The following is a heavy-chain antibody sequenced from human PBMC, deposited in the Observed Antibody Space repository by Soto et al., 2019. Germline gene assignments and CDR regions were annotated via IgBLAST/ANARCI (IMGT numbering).Heavy chain of an antibody. V-gene: IGHV4-59*01. CDR3: ARVVGRIMVRGGTHYFQDV. CDR2: IYYSGST. J-gene: IGHJ6*03. Sequence: SETLSLTCTVSGGSISSYYWSWIRQPPGKGLEWIGYIYYSGSTNYNPSLKSRVTISVDTSKNQFSLKLSSVTAADTAVYYCARVVGRIMVRGGTHYFQDVWGKGTTVTVSS. D-gene: IGHD3-10*01. CDR1: GGSISSYY.